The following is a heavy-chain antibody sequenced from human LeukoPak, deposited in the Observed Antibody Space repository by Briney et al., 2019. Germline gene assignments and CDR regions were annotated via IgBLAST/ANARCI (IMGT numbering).Heavy chain of an antibody. CDR2: ISSSSSYI. D-gene: IGHD3-16*01. J-gene: IGHJ5*02. CDR1: GFTFNSYS. CDR3: ARFGAWWFDP. V-gene: IGHV3-21*01. Sequence: GGSLRPSCAASGFTFNSYSMNWVRQAPGKGLEWVSSISSSSSYIYYADSVKGRFTISRDNAKNSLYLQMNSLRAEDTAVYYCARFGAWWFDPWGQGTLVTVSS.